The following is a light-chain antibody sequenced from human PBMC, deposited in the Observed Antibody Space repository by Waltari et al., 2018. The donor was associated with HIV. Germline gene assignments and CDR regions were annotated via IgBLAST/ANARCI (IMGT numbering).Light chain of an antibody. J-gene: IGKJ5*01. CDR1: RDISND. CDR2: AAS. Sequence: DTQMSQANSSLSASVGDRVTLTCRASRDISNDLAWYQQKSGEVPKLLRYAASALRSGVPSRFRGSGSGTDFTLTINGLQPEDVGSYYCQNYDSVPVAFGQGTRLEI. CDR3: QNYDSVPVA. V-gene: IGKV1-27*01.